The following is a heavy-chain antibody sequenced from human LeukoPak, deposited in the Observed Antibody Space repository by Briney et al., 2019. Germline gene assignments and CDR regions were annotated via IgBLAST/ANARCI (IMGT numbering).Heavy chain of an antibody. D-gene: IGHD3-22*01. CDR3: ARSDSSGYPYNWFDP. CDR2: IIPIFGTA. J-gene: IGHJ5*02. Sequence: SVKVSCKASGGTFSSYAISWVRQAPGQGLEWMGGIIPIFGTANYAQRFQGRVTITTDESTSTAYMELSSLRSEDTAVYYCARSDSSGYPYNWFDPWGQGTLVTVSS. V-gene: IGHV1-69*05. CDR1: GGTFSSYA.